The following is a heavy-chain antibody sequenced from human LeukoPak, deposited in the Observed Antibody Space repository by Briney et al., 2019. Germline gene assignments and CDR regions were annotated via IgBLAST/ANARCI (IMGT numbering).Heavy chain of an antibody. V-gene: IGHV3-30*18. CDR1: GFTFSSYG. D-gene: IGHD3-3*01. CDR3: AKGSLGAGMDV. J-gene: IGHJ6*02. Sequence: GRSLRLSCAASGFTFSSYGMHWVRQAPGKGLEWVAVISYDGSNKYYADSVKGRFTISRDNSKNTLYLQMNSLRAEDTAVYYCAKGSLGAGMDVWGQGTTVTVSS. CDR2: ISYDGSNK.